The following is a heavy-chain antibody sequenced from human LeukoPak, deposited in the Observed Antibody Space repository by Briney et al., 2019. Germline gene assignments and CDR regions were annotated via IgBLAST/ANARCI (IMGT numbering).Heavy chain of an antibody. CDR2: IYSGGST. J-gene: IGHJ6*02. D-gene: IGHD3-9*01. V-gene: IGHV3-53*01. CDR1: GFTVSSNY. Sequence: PGGSLRLSCAASGFTVSSNYMSWVRQAPGKGLEWVSVIYSGGSTYYADSVKGRFTISRDNSKNTLYLQMNSLRAEDTAVYYCARDNILTGSYYYGMDVWGQGTTVTVSS. CDR3: ARDNILTGSYYYGMDV.